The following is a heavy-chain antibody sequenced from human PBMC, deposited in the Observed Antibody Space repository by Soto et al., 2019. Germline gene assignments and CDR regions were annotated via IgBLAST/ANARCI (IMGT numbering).Heavy chain of an antibody. V-gene: IGHV1-69*01. CDR1: GGPFKNYA. D-gene: IGHD2-21*01. Sequence: QVQLVQSGAEVKKPGSSMRVSCKASGGPFKNYAFSWVRQAPGQGLEWMGGFIPVFGTGNYAEQFQGRVSITADESTKTVYMDVRSLRPDDTAVYYCASISEFTYGCGLGYHFDSWGQGTLITVSS. CDR3: ASISEFTYGCGLGYHFDS. J-gene: IGHJ4*02. CDR2: FIPVFGTG.